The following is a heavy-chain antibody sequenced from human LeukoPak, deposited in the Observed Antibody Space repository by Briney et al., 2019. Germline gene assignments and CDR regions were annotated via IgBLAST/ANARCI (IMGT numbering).Heavy chain of an antibody. J-gene: IGHJ4*02. D-gene: IGHD3-10*01. CDR2: IYYSGST. CDR3: ARAIASSGSRLFDY. Sequence: SETLSLTCTVSGGSISSADYYWTWIRQHPGKGLEWIGYIYYSGSTYYNPSLKSRVIISVDTSKNQFSLRLTSVTAADTAVYYCARAIASSGSRLFDYWGQGTLVTVSS. V-gene: IGHV4-30-4*08. CDR1: GGSISSADYY.